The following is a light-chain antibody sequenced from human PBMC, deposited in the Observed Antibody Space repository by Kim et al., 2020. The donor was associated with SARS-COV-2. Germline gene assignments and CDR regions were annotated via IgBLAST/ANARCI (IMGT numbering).Light chain of an antibody. Sequence: SASVGDRVTITCRASQGISSWLAWYQQKPGKAPKLLIYKTSNLESGVPSRFSGSASGTEFTLTISGLQPDDFATYYCQQYNSWWTFGQGTKVDIK. J-gene: IGKJ1*01. CDR3: QQYNSWWT. CDR1: QGISSW. V-gene: IGKV1-5*03. CDR2: KTS.